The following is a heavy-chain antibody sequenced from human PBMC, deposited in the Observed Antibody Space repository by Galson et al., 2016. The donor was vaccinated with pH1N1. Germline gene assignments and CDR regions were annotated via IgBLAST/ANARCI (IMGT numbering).Heavy chain of an antibody. CDR1: GYTFDMFG. V-gene: IGHV1-18*01. J-gene: IGHJ5*02. CDR2: INPYDGNT. CDR3: GRDTKIEGVTTGWFDP. D-gene: IGHD3-16*01. Sequence: SVKVSCKASGYTFDMFGISWVRQAPGQGLQWMGWINPYDGNTNYAQKFQGRVTLTTDTSTSTAYLELRSLRSDDTAVYYCGRDTKIEGVTTGWFDPWGQGTLVTVSS.